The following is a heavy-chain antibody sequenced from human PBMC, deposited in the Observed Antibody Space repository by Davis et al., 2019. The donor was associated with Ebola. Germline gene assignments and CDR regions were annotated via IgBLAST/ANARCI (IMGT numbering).Heavy chain of an antibody. CDR1: GYTFTSYY. Sequence: ASVKASCKASGYTFTSYYMHWVRQAPGQGLEWMGIINPSGGSTSYAQKFQGRVTMTRDTSTSTVYMELSSLRSEDTAVYYCARDYRARGLYYYYGMDVWGQGTTVTVSS. D-gene: IGHD1-26*01. J-gene: IGHJ6*02. V-gene: IGHV1-46*01. CDR3: ARDYRARGLYYYYGMDV. CDR2: INPSGGST.